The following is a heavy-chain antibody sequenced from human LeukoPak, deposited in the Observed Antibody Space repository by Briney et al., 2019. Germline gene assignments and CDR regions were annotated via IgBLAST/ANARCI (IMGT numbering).Heavy chain of an antibody. CDR1: GGTFSSYA. J-gene: IGHJ5*02. CDR2: IIPILGIA. V-gene: IGHV1-69*04. CDR3: ARDESSKGIVVVPAAQPQLDNWFDP. Sequence: ASVKVSCKASGGTFSSYAISWVRQAPGQGLEWMGRIIPILGIANYAQKFQGRVTITADKSTSIAYMELSSLRSEDTAVYYCARDESSKGIVVVPAAQPQLDNWFDPWGQGTLVTVSS. D-gene: IGHD2-2*01.